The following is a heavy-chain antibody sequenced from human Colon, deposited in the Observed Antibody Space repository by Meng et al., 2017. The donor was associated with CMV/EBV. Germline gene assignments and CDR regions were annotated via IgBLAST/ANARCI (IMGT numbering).Heavy chain of an antibody. CDR3: ALRLRNSDGMDV. J-gene: IGHJ6*02. V-gene: IGHV3-74*01. CDR2: INPDGSST. CDR1: GFTFSNSW. D-gene: IGHD3-16*01. Sequence: GGSLRPSCAASGFTFSNSWMHWVRQGPGKGLLWVSRINPDGSSTSYADSVKGRFTISRDNAKNTVFLQMNSLRAEDTAVYYCALRLRNSDGMDVWGQGTTVTVSS.